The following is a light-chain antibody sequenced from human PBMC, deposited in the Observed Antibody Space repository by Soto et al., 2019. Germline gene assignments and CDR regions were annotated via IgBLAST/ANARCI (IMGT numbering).Light chain of an antibody. Sequence: AVRMTQKQSSLSASTGDRVTITCRASHGISSYLAWYQQKPGTAPKLLIYDASSLESGVPSRFSGSGSGTEFTLTINSLQADDFATYYCQQHNSFSIPFGHVGLLEIK. CDR2: DAS. J-gene: IGKJ5*01. CDR1: HGISSY. CDR3: QQHNSFSIP. V-gene: IGKV1-8*01.